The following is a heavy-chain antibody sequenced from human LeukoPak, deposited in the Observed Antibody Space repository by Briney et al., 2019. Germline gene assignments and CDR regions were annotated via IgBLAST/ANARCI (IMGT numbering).Heavy chain of an antibody. V-gene: IGHV1-2*02. CDR1: GYTFTGYY. J-gene: IGHJ4*02. CDR2: INPNSGGT. CDR3: ARDDYYGSGTPSY. Sequence: EASVKVSCKASGYTFTGYYMHWVRQAPGQGLEWMGWINPNSGGTNYAQKFQGRVTMTRGTSISTAYMELSRLRSDDTAVYYCARDDYYGSGTPSYWGQGTLVTVSS. D-gene: IGHD3-10*01.